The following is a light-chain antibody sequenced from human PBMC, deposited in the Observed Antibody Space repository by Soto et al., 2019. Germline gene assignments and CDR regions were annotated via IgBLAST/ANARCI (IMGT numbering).Light chain of an antibody. J-gene: IGKJ1*01. CDR2: AAS. V-gene: IGKV3-20*01. Sequence: EIVLTQSPGTLSLSPGERATLSCRASQSVSSSYLAWYQQKPGQAPRLLIYAASSSATGVPDRVSGSGSGTDFTLTISRLEPDDFSVYYCQQYGSSTGTFGQGTKVEIK. CDR3: QQYGSSTGT. CDR1: QSVSSSY.